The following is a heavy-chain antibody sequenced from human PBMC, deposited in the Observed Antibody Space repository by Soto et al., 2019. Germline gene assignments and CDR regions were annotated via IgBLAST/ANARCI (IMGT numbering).Heavy chain of an antibody. J-gene: IGHJ6*02. Sequence: QVQLVESGGGVVQPGRSLRLSCAASGYTFSSYGMHWVRQAPGKGLEWVAVISYDGSNKYYADSVKGRFTISRDNSKNTLYLQMNSLRAEDTAVYYCAKDCSSSWYYYYYGMDVWGQGTTVTVSS. CDR3: AKDCSSSWYYYYYGMDV. V-gene: IGHV3-30*18. D-gene: IGHD6-13*01. CDR2: ISYDGSNK. CDR1: GYTFSSYG.